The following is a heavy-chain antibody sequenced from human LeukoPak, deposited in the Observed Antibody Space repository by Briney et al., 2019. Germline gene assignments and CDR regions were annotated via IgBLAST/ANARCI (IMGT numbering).Heavy chain of an antibody. CDR2: IRSKAYGGTT. CDR3: TRVLRYFDWSYYFDY. J-gene: IGHJ4*02. CDR1: GFTFGDYA. Sequence: GRSLGLSCTASGFTFGDYAVSWFRQAPGKGLEWVGFIRSKAYGGTTEYAASVKGRFTISRDDSKSIAYLQMNSLKTEDTAVYYCTRVLRYFDWSYYFDYWGQGTLVTVSS. V-gene: IGHV3-49*03. D-gene: IGHD3-9*01.